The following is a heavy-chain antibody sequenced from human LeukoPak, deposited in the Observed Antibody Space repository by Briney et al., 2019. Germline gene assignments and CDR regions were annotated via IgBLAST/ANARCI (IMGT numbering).Heavy chain of an antibody. Sequence: GGSLRLSCAVSGFTFSNYAMSWVRQAPGKGLEWVSTISGGGDSTYYADSVKGRFTISRHNSKNTLYLQLSSLRVEDTAVYYCATHHSSNWYTYYFDYWGQGTLVTVSS. V-gene: IGHV3-23*01. CDR3: ATHHSSNWYTYYFDY. J-gene: IGHJ4*02. D-gene: IGHD6-13*01. CDR1: GFTFSNYA. CDR2: ISGGGDST.